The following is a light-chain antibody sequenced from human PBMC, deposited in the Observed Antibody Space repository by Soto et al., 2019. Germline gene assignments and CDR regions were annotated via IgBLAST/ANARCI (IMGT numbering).Light chain of an antibody. J-gene: IGLJ2*01. CDR1: SSNIGAGYY. Sequence: QSVLTQPPSVSGAPGQRVTISRTGSSSNIGAGYYVHWYQQLPGTAPKLLIYGNSNRPSGVPDRFSGSNSGTSASLAITGLQAEDEADYYCQSYDSRLSGVVFGGGTKLTVL. CDR3: QSYDSRLSGVV. V-gene: IGLV1-40*01. CDR2: GNS.